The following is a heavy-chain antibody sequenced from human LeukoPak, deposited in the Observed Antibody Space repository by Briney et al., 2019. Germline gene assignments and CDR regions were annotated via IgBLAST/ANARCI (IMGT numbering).Heavy chain of an antibody. CDR2: ISGSGDST. D-gene: IGHD6-13*01. Sequence: PGGSLRLSCAASGFTFSSYAMSWVRQAPGKGLEWVSAISGSGDSTYYGDSVKGRCTISRDNSKNTRYLQMNSLRAEGTAVYYCAKTRPLDSSSWSHGDYWGQGTLVTVSS. J-gene: IGHJ4*02. CDR3: AKTRPLDSSSWSHGDY. V-gene: IGHV3-23*01. CDR1: GFTFSSYA.